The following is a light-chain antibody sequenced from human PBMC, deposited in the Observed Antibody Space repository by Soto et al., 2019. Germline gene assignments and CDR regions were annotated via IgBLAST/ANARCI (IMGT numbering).Light chain of an antibody. Sequence: EIVLTQSPATLSLSPGERATLSCRASQSVSSYLAWYQQKPGQAPRLLIYDASNRATGIAARFSGSGSGTDFTLPISSLEPEDFAVYYCQQRSNWPRYTFGQGTQLEI. CDR3: QQRSNWPRYT. V-gene: IGKV3-11*01. J-gene: IGKJ2*01. CDR2: DAS. CDR1: QSVSSY.